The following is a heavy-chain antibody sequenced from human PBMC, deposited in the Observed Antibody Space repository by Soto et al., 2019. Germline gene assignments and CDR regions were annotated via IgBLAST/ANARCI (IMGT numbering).Heavy chain of an antibody. Sequence: QVQLVQSGAEVKKPGSSVKVSCKASEGTFSSYAISWVRKAPRQGLEWVGGIIPLFGTANYAQKFQGRVTITADESTSTAYMELSSLRSEDSAVYYCVRPGRENYYDSSGYYFEHWGQGTLVTVSS. V-gene: IGHV1-69*01. CDR1: EGTFSSYA. CDR3: VRPGRENYYDSSGYYFEH. D-gene: IGHD3-22*01. J-gene: IGHJ1*01. CDR2: IIPLFGTA.